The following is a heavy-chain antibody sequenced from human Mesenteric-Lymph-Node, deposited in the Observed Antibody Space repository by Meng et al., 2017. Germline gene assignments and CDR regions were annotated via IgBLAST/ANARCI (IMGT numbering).Heavy chain of an antibody. Sequence: QLQESGSGLVKPSQTLSLTCTVSGGSISSGDYYWSWIRQPPGKGLEWIGCIYYSGSTYYNPSLKGRVTISVDTSKNQFSLNLRSDDTAVYYCARVGSYQHWGQGTLVTVSS. CDR2: IYYSGST. D-gene: IGHD2-15*01. V-gene: IGHV4-30-4*01. J-gene: IGHJ1*01. CDR3: ARVGSYQH. CDR1: GGSISSGDYY.